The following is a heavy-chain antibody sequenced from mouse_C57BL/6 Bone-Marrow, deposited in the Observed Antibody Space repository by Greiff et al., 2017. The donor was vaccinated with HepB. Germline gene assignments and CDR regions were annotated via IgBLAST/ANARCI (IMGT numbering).Heavy chain of an antibody. CDR2: IYPRSGNT. V-gene: IGHV1-81*01. CDR3: ARWNSTVVDYYAMDY. Sequence: QVQLQQSGPVLARPGASVKLSCKASGYTFTSYGISWVKQRTGQGLEWIGEIYPRSGNTYYNEKFKGKATLTADKSSSTAYMELRSLTSEDSAVYFCARWNSTVVDYYAMDYWGQGTSVTVSS. CDR1: GYTFTSYG. J-gene: IGHJ4*01. D-gene: IGHD1-1*01.